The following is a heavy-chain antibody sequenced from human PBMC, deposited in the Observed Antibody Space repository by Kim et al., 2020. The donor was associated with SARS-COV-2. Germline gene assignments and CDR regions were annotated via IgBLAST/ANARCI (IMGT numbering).Heavy chain of an antibody. CDR3: ARHAGSRGYYGSASYYYLDF. J-gene: IGHJ4*02. CDR1: GGSMNSGTYY. CDR2: IYKDGSA. Sequence: SETLSLTCTVSGGSMNSGTYYWGWIRQAPGMGLEWIGNIYKDGSAYYNPSLKSRVTISVDPSTNQFSLQLRYVTAADTCVYYCARHAGSRGYYGSASYYYLDFWGQGTLVTVSS. V-gene: IGHV4-39*01. D-gene: IGHD3-10*01.